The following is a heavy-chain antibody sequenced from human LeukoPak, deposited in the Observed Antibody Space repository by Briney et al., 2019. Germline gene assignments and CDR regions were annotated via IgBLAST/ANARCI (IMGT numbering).Heavy chain of an antibody. V-gene: IGHV7-4-1*02. CDR2: INTNTGNP. J-gene: IGHJ5*02. CDR3: ARDPFLLWFGESSNWFDP. D-gene: IGHD3-10*01. Sequence: ASVKVSCKASGYTFTSYAMNWVRQAPGQGLEWVGWINTNTGNPTYAQGFTGRFVFSLDTSVSTAYLQISSLKAEDTAVYYCARDPFLLWFGESSNWFDPWGQGTLVTVSS. CDR1: GYTFTSYA.